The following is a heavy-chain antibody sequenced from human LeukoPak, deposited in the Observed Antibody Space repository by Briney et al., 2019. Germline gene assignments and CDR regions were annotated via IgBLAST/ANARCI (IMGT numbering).Heavy chain of an antibody. J-gene: IGHJ4*02. CDR2: ISSSGSTI. CDR3: ARDRGYCSGGSCYPGDY. V-gene: IGHV3-11*01. CDR1: GFTFSDYY. D-gene: IGHD2-15*01. Sequence: GGSLRLSCAAPGFTFSDYYMSWIRQAPGKGLEWVSYISSSGSTIYYADSVKGRFTISRDNAKNSLYPQMDSLRAEDTAVYYCARDRGYCSGGSCYPGDYWGQGTLVTVSS.